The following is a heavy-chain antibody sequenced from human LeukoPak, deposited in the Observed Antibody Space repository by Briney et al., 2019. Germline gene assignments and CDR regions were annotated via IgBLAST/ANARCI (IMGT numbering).Heavy chain of an antibody. CDR1: GGTFSSYA. CDR3: ARGDSITMVRGVLDP. Sequence: ASVKVSCKASGGTFSSYAISWVRQAPGQGLEWMGWISAYNGNTNYAQKLQGRVTMTTDTSTSTAYMELRSLRSDDTAVYYCARGDSITMVRGVLDPWGQGTLVSVPS. D-gene: IGHD3-10*01. J-gene: IGHJ5*02. CDR2: ISAYNGNT. V-gene: IGHV1-18*01.